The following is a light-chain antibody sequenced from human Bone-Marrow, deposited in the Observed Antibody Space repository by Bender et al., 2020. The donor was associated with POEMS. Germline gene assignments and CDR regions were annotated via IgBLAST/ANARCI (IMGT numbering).Light chain of an antibody. Sequence: QSALTQPASVSGSPGQSITISCTGTSSDLGSYNYVSWYQQHAGKVPKLLIYDVSNRPSGVSNRFSGSKSVNTASLTIAGLQAEDEADYYCSSHTTRNTCVFGSGTKVTVL. J-gene: IGLJ1*01. CDR1: SSDLGSYNY. CDR3: SSHTTRNTCV. CDR2: DVS. V-gene: IGLV2-14*01.